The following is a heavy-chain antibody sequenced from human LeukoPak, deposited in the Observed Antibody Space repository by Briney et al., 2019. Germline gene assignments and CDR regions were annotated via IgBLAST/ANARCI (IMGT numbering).Heavy chain of an antibody. J-gene: IGHJ4*02. CDR1: EGTFSSYA. V-gene: IGHV1-69*13. CDR2: IIPIFGTA. CDR3: ARTTSSGWSRFFDF. D-gene: IGHD6-13*01. Sequence: ASVKVSCKASEGTFSSYAISWVRQAPGQGLEWMGGIIPIFGTANYAQKFQGRVTITADESTSTAYMELSSLRSEDTAVYYCARTTSSGWSRFFDFWSQGSLVTVSS.